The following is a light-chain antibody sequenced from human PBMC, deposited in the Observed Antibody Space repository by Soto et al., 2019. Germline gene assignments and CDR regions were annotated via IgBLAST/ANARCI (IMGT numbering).Light chain of an antibody. Sequence: IFLTHSPVTLSLSPGERSTLPCRASQTVSISALAWYQQKPCQAPSLLIYGASNRATGIPDRFSGSGSGKELTITISRMEPEDFEVYSCKKYRKSNFTFGGGTKVDIK. CDR1: QTVSISA. J-gene: IGKJ4*01. V-gene: IGKV3-20*01. CDR3: KKYRKSNFT. CDR2: GAS.